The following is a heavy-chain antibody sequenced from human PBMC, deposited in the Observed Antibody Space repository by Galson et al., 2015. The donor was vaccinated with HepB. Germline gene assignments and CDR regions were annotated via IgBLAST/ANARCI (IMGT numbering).Heavy chain of an antibody. CDR1: GFSFSSYG. CDR3: AKDRYFYGSGSQYYYYGMDV. J-gene: IGHJ6*02. V-gene: IGHV3-30*18. D-gene: IGHD3-10*01. Sequence: SLRLSCAASGFSFSSYGMHWVRQAPGKGLEWVAVISYDGSNKYYADSVKGRFTISRDNSKNTLYLQLNSLRAEDTAVYYWAKDRYFYGSGSQYYYYGMDVWGQGTTVTVSS. CDR2: ISYDGSNK.